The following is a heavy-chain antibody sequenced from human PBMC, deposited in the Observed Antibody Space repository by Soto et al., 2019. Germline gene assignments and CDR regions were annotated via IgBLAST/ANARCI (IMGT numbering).Heavy chain of an antibody. V-gene: IGHV3-48*01. Sequence: GGSLRLSCAASGFTFSSYSMNWVRQAPGKGLEWVSYISSSSSTIYYADSVKGRFTISRDNAKNSLYLQMNSLRAEDTAVYYCARGLSPLDIVVVVAANDVGAFDIWGQGTMVTVSS. J-gene: IGHJ3*02. CDR3: ARGLSPLDIVVVVAANDVGAFDI. CDR1: GFTFSSYS. D-gene: IGHD2-15*01. CDR2: ISSSSSTI.